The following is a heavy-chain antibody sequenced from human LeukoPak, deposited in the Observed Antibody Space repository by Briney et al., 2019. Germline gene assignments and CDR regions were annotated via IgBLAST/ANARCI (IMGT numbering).Heavy chain of an antibody. J-gene: IGHJ4*02. CDR1: GFTFSSYA. D-gene: IGHD2-15*01. CDR3: ARERYCSGGSCYSGYFDY. V-gene: IGHV3-30-3*01. Sequence: GGSLRLSCAASGFTFSSYAMHWVRQAPGKGLEWVAVISYDGSNKYYADSVKGRFTISRDNSKNTLYLQMNSLRAEDTAVYYCARERYCSGGSCYSGYFDYWGQGTLVTVSS. CDR2: ISYDGSNK.